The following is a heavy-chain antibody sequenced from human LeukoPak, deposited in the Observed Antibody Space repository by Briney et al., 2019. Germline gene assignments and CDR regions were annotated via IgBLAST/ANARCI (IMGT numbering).Heavy chain of an antibody. J-gene: IGHJ4*02. CDR3: ARDGTRWLVNFDY. D-gene: IGHD6-19*01. CDR1: GLTGSHNY. CDR2: IHTSGDT. V-gene: IGHV3-53*01. Sequence: GGSLRLSCAASGLTGSHNYVSWVRQAPGKGLEWVSAIHTSGDTCYADSVKGRFTISRDNAKNSLYLQMNSLRAEDTAVYYCARDGTRWLVNFDYWGQGTLVTVSS.